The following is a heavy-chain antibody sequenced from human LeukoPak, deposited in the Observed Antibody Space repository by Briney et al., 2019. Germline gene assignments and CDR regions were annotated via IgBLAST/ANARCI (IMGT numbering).Heavy chain of an antibody. Sequence: GGSLRLSCAASGFTFRSYPMTWVRQAPGKGLEWVSSISGSASGIYYADSVKGRLTISRDNSNNTVYLQMNSLRAEDTAVYYCAKDKSYSSSWYFDYWGQGTLVTVSS. CDR2: ISGSASGI. CDR1: GFTFRSYP. D-gene: IGHD6-13*01. CDR3: AKDKSYSSSWYFDY. V-gene: IGHV3-23*01. J-gene: IGHJ4*02.